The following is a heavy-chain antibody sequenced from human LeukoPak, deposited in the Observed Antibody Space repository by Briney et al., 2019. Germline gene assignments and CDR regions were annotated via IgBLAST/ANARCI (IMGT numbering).Heavy chain of an antibody. CDR2: ISGSGGST. Sequence: GGSLRLSCAASGFTFSSYAMSWVRQAPGKGLEWVSAISGSGGSTYYADSVKGRFTISRGNSKNTLYLQMNSLRAEDTAVYYCARGYCSGGSCYEGGNWFDPWGQGTLVTVSS. V-gene: IGHV3-23*01. J-gene: IGHJ5*02. CDR1: GFTFSSYA. D-gene: IGHD2-15*01. CDR3: ARGYCSGGSCYEGGNWFDP.